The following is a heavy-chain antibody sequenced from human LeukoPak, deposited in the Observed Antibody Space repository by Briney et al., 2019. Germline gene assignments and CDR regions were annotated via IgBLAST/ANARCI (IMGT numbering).Heavy chain of an antibody. CDR1: GFTFSSYG. D-gene: IGHD6-19*01. CDR3: AKSGLARYYYYYMDV. CDR2: ISGSGGST. J-gene: IGHJ6*03. V-gene: IGHV3-23*01. Sequence: PGGSLRLSCAASGFTFSSYGMSWVRQAPGKGLEWVSAISGSGGSTYYADSVKGRFTISRDNSKNTLYLQMNSLRAEDTAVYYCAKSGLARYYYYYMDVWGKGTTVTISS.